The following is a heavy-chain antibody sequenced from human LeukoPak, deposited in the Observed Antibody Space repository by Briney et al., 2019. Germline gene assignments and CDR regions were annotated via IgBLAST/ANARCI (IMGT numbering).Heavy chain of an antibody. Sequence: GGSLRLSCAASGFTVSSNYMSWVRQAPGKGLEWVSVIYSGGSTYYADSVKGRFTISRDNSKNTLHLQMYSLRAEDTAVYYCARANGPPPYYYDSSGLYYFDYWGQGTLVTVSS. CDR3: ARANGPPPYYYDSSGLYYFDY. J-gene: IGHJ4*02. D-gene: IGHD3-22*01. V-gene: IGHV3-66*01. CDR2: IYSGGST. CDR1: GFTVSSNY.